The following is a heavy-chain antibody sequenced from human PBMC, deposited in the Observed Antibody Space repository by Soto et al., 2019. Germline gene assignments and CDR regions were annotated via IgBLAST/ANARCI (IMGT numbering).Heavy chain of an antibody. CDR3: GRDQTGEGYYGMDV. Sequence: SETLSLTCTVSGGSISSYYWSWIRQPPGKGLEWIGYIYYSGSTNYNPSLKSRVTISVDTSKNQFSLKLSSVTAADTAVYYCGRDQTGEGYYGMDVWGQGTTVTVSS. V-gene: IGHV4-59*01. J-gene: IGHJ6*02. D-gene: IGHD7-27*01. CDR2: IYYSGST. CDR1: GGSISSYY.